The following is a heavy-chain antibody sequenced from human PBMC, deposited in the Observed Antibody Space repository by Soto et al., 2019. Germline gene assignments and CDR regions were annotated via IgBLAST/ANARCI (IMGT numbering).Heavy chain of an antibody. D-gene: IGHD2-15*01. CDR2: ISGSGSST. CDR1: GFAFSSYA. V-gene: IGHV3-23*01. J-gene: IGHJ4*02. CDR3: AHSRAVVGSYFDY. Sequence: EVQLLESGGGLVQPGGSLRLSCAASGFAFSSYAMNWVRQAPGKGLEWVSVISGSGSSTYYADSVKGRFTISRDNSKNTLYLQMNSLRADDTAVYYCAHSRAVVGSYFDYWGQGTLVTVSS.